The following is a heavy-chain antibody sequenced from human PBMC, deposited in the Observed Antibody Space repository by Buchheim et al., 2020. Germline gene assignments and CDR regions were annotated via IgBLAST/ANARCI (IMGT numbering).Heavy chain of an antibody. D-gene: IGHD3/OR15-3a*01. CDR3: ARGRPWTSHFDY. V-gene: IGHV4-39*07. CDR2: INHSGST. J-gene: IGHJ4*02. Sequence: QLQLQESGPGLVKPSETLSLTCTVSGGSISSSSYYWGWIRQPPGKGLEWIGEINHSGSTNYNPSLKSRVTISVDTSKNQFSLKLSSVTAADTAVYYCARGRPWTSHFDYWGQGTL. CDR1: GGSISSSSYY.